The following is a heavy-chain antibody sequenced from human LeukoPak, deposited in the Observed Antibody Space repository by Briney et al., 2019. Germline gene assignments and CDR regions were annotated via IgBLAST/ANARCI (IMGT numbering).Heavy chain of an antibody. CDR3: ARDGWAHSFQH. V-gene: IGHV4-30-2*01. Sequence: SETLSLTCAVSGGSISSGGYSWSWIRQPPGKGLEWIGYIYHSGSTYYNPSLKSRVTISVDTSKNQFSLKLSSVTAADTAVYYCARDGWAHSFQHWGQGTLVTVSS. CDR1: GGSISSGGYS. CDR2: IYHSGST. J-gene: IGHJ1*01. D-gene: IGHD1-26*01.